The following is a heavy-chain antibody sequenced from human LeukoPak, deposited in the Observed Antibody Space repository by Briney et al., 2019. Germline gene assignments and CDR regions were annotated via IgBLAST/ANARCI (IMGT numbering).Heavy chain of an antibody. CDR1: GFTFDDYA. D-gene: IGHD6-13*01. CDR3: AKDIRGSTSWYGLDY. Sequence: RPGGSLRLSCAASGFTFDDYAMHWVRQAPGKGLEWVSGISWNSGSIGYADSVKGRFTISRDNSKNSLYLQMNSLRAEDTALYYCAKDIRGSTSWYGLDYWGQGTLVTVSS. CDR2: ISWNSGSI. J-gene: IGHJ4*02. V-gene: IGHV3-9*01.